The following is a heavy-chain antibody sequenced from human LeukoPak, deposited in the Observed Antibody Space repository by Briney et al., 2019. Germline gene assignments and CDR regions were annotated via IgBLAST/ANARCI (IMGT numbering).Heavy chain of an antibody. J-gene: IGHJ4*02. CDR1: GFTFSSYG. D-gene: IGHD6-13*01. CDR2: ISYDGSNK. CDR3: AKELSAGTGGGLEDYFDY. V-gene: IGHV3-30*18. Sequence: GRSLRLSCAASGFTFSSYGMHWVRQAPGKGLEWVAVISYDGSNKFYADSVKGRFTISRDNSKSTLYLQMNSLRAEDTAVYYCAKELSAGTGGGLEDYFDYWGQGTLVTVSA.